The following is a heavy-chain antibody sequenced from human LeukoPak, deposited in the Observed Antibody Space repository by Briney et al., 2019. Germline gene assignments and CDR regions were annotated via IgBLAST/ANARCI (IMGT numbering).Heavy chain of an antibody. D-gene: IGHD2-15*01. CDR1: GYTLTELS. Sequence: ASVKVSCKVSGYTLTELSMHWVRQAPGKGLEWMGGFDPEDGETIYAQRFQGRVTMTEDTSTDTAYMELSSLRSEDTAVYYCATACSGGSCPLDYWGQGTLVTVSS. V-gene: IGHV1-24*01. J-gene: IGHJ4*02. CDR2: FDPEDGET. CDR3: ATACSGGSCPLDY.